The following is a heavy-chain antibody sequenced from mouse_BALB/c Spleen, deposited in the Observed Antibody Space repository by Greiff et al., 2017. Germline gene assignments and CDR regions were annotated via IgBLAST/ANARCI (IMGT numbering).Heavy chain of an antibody. CDR2: IWGDGST. V-gene: IGHV2-6-7*01. J-gene: IGHJ4*01. Sequence: VKVVESGPGLVAPSQSLSITCTVSGFSLTGYGVNWVRQPPGKGLEWLGMIWGDGSTDYNSALKSRLSISKDNSKSQVFLKMNSLQTDDTARYYCARDYYRYDGNYAMDYWGQGTSVTVSS. CDR3: ARDYYRYDGNYAMDY. CDR1: GFSLTGYG. D-gene: IGHD2-14*01.